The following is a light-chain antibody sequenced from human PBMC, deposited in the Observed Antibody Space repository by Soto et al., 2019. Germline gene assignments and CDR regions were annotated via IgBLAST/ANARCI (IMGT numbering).Light chain of an antibody. CDR1: SGHSSYA. V-gene: IGLV4-69*01. CDR3: QTWVTGIYV. J-gene: IGLJ1*01. Sequence: QAVVTQSPSASASLGASVKLTCTQSSGHSSYAIAWHQQQPEKGPRYLMKLNSDGSHSKGDGIPDRFSGSSSGAERYLTISSLQSEDEADYYCQTWVTGIYVFGTGTKLTVL. CDR2: LNSDGSH.